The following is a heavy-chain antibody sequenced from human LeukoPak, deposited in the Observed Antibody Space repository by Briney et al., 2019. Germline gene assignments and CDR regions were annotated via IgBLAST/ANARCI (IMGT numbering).Heavy chain of an antibody. CDR1: GVSFNDYY. CDR2: INHSGYT. CDR3: TRMTSGHDY. Sequence: PSETLSLTCAVSGVSFNDYYWSWVGQTPGKGLEWIGEINHSGYTNDSPSLKSRVTLSIDTSRNQFSLNLRSVTVADAGIYFCTRMTSGHDYWGQGTLVTVSS. D-gene: IGHD3-10*01. V-gene: IGHV4-34*01. J-gene: IGHJ4*02.